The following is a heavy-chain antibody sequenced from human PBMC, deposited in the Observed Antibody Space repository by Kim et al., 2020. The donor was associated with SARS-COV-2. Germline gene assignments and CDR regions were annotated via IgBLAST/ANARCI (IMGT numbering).Heavy chain of an antibody. J-gene: IGHJ5*02. V-gene: IGHV4-39*01. CDR2: IYYSGST. CDR1: GGSISSSSYY. CDR3: ASQYSSGSLRFDP. Sequence: SETLSLTCTVSGGSISSSSYYWGWIRQPPGKGLEWIGSIYYSGSTYYNPSLKSRVTISVDTSKNQFSLKLSSVTAADTAVYYCASQYSSGSLRFDPWGQGTLVTVSS. D-gene: IGHD6-19*01.